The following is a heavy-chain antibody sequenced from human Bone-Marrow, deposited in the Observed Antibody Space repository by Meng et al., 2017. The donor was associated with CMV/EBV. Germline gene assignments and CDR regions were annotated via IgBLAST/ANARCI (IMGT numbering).Heavy chain of an antibody. CDR3: AIGYCSSTSCYRGYGMDV. J-gene: IGHJ6*02. V-gene: IGHV4-59*01. CDR1: GGSISSYY. CDR2: IYYSGST. Sequence: SETLSLTCTVSGGSISSYYWSWIRQPPGKGLEWIGYIYYSGSTNYNPPLKSRVTISVDTSKNQFSLKLSSVTAADTAVYYCAIGYCSSTSCYRGYGMDVWGQGTTVTVSS. D-gene: IGHD2-2*02.